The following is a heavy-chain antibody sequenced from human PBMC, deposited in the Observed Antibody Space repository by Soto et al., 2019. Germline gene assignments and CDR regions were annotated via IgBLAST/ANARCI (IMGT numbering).Heavy chain of an antibody. D-gene: IGHD3-10*01. Sequence: EVQLLESGGGLVQPGGSLRLSCAASGFTFSSYAMSWVRQAPGKGLEWVSAISGSGSSTYSADSVKGRFTISRDHSKKTLYLQMNSLTAEDTAIYYCARQRGVFDYWGQGTLVTVSS. J-gene: IGHJ4*02. V-gene: IGHV3-23*01. CDR3: ARQRGVFDY. CDR1: GFTFSSYA. CDR2: ISGSGSST.